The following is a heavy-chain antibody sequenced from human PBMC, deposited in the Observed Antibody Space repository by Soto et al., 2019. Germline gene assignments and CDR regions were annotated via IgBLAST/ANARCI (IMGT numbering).Heavy chain of an antibody. CDR3: ARDHSSRGLNWYFDL. Sequence: QGQLVESGGGVVQPGTSLRLSCVASGFTFSGRGMHWVRQAPGKGLEWVAVVSYDGSLKYYADSVKGRFTIPRDNAKSTLYLQMNSLRAEDTAVYHCARDHSSRGLNWYFDLWGRGTLVTVSS. V-gene: IGHV3-30*03. CDR1: GFTFSGRG. J-gene: IGHJ2*01. D-gene: IGHD6-19*01. CDR2: VSYDGSLK.